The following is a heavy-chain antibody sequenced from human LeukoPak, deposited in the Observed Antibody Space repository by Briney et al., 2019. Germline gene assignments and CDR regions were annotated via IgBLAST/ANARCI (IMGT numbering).Heavy chain of an antibody. V-gene: IGHV1-69*13. Sequence: GASVKVSCKASGGTFSSYAISWVRQAPGQGLEWMGGIIPIFGTANYAQKFQGRVTITADESTSTAYMELSSLRSEDTAVYYCARIRRGSTSVNLYYYYMDVWGKGTTVTVSS. J-gene: IGHJ6*03. CDR2: IIPIFGTA. CDR3: ARIRRGSTSVNLYYYYMDV. D-gene: IGHD2-2*01. CDR1: GGTFSSYA.